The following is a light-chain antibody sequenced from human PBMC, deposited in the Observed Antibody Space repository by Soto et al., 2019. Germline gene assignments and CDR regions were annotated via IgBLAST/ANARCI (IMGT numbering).Light chain of an antibody. CDR1: QSISSW. CDR3: QQYNSYST. V-gene: IGKV1-5*03. Sequence: DIQMTQSPSTLSACVGDRVTITCRASQSISSWLAWYQQKPGKAPKLLIYKASSLESGVPSRFSGIGSGTEFTLTISSLQPDDFATYYCQQYNSYSTFGPGTKVDIK. J-gene: IGKJ3*01. CDR2: KAS.